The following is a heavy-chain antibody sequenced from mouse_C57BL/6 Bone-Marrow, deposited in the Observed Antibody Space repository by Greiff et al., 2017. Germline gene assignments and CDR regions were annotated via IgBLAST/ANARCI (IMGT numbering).Heavy chain of an antibody. CDR1: GFSLTSYG. V-gene: IGHV2-2*01. Sequence: QVQLQQSGPGLVQPSQSLSITCTVYGFSLTSYGVHWVRQSPGKGLEWLGVIWSGGSTDYNAAFISRLSISKDNSKSQVFFKMNSLQADDTAIYYCASSIFAYWGQGTLVTVSA. J-gene: IGHJ3*01. CDR3: ASSIFAY. CDR2: IWSGGST.